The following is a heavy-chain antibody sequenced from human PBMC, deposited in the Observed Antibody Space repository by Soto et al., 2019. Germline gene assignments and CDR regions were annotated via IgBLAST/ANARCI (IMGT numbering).Heavy chain of an antibody. J-gene: IGHJ4*02. CDR3: ARDIRGYSRAFDY. CDR1: GDSVSSDNYY. CDR2: IYSSGST. Sequence: QVQLQESGPGLVKPSETLSLTCTVSGDSVSSDNYYWTWIRQPPGKGLEWIGYIYSSGSTNYNPSLKSRVTISLDTSSNQFSLKLTSVTAADTAVYYCARDIRGYSRAFDYWGQGTLVIVSS. V-gene: IGHV4-61*01. D-gene: IGHD5-18*01.